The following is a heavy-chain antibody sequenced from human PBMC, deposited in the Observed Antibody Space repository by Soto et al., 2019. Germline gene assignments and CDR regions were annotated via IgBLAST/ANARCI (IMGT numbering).Heavy chain of an antibody. D-gene: IGHD6-19*01. CDR2: TDYSGNT. CDR1: SDSISSYY. CDR3: SRAVCDPLYYLDY. J-gene: IGHJ4*02. Sequence: QVQLQESGPGLERPSETLSLTCTVSSDSISSYYWIWIRQSPGKGLEWIGYTDYSGNTNYNPSLKGRVTISGDTSNNQFSLRLSSVTAAYTAVYYCSRAVCDPLYYLDYWGQGTLVTVSS. V-gene: IGHV4-59*08.